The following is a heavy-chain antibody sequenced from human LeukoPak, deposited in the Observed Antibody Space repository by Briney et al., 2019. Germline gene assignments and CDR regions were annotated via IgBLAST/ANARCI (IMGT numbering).Heavy chain of an antibody. V-gene: IGHV3-30*02. CDR3: AKRAGSAWSAGA. Sequence: GGSLRLSCAASGFTFSNFGMHWVRQAPGKGLEWVSYIRFDGSNQYYTDSVKGRFGISRDNSKNTVYLQMNSLRTEDTAVYYCAKRAGSAWSAGAWGQGTLVTVSS. D-gene: IGHD3-10*01. J-gene: IGHJ5*02. CDR2: IRFDGSNQ. CDR1: GFTFSNFG.